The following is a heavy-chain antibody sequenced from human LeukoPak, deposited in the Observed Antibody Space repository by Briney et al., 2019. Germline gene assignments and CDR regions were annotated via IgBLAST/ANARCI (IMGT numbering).Heavy chain of an antibody. D-gene: IGHD3-22*01. V-gene: IGHV3-30*18. CDR1: RFTFSSYG. CDR3: AKSPYYDSSIDY. Sequence: PGRSLRLSCAASRFTFSSYGMHWVRQAPGKGLEWVAVISYDGSNKYYADSVKGRFTISRDNSKNTLYLQMNSLRAEDTAVYYCAKSPYYDSSIDYWGQGTLVTVSS. CDR2: ISYDGSNK. J-gene: IGHJ4*02.